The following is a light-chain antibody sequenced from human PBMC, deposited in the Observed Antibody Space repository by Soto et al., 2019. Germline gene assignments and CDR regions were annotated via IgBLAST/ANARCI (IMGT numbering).Light chain of an antibody. V-gene: IGKV1-5*03. CDR2: KAS. Sequence: DIQMTQSPSTLSGTVADRVTITCRASQTISSWLAWYQQKPGKAPKLLIYKASTLKSGVPSRFSGSGSGTKFTLTISSLQPDEFATYSCQHYNSYSEAFGEGTKVELK. CDR1: QTISSW. J-gene: IGKJ1*01. CDR3: QHYNSYSEA.